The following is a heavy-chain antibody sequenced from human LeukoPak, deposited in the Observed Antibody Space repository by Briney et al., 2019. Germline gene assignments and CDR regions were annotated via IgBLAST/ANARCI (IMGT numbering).Heavy chain of an antibody. CDR3: AKDYRRTYYYGSGSYYPVYYYYMDV. CDR2: ISYDGSNK. V-gene: IGHV3-30*04. D-gene: IGHD3-10*01. Sequence: GGSLRLSCAASGFTFSSYAMHWVRQAPGKGLEWVAVISYDGSNKYYADSVKGRFTISRDNSKNTLYLQMNSLRAEDTAVYYCAKDYRRTYYYGSGSYYPVYYYYMDVWGKGTTVTISS. J-gene: IGHJ6*03. CDR1: GFTFSSYA.